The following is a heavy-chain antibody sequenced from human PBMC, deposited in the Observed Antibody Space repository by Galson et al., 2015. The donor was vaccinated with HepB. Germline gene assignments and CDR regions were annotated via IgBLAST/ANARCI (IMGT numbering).Heavy chain of an antibody. CDR2: INHSGST. Sequence: ETLSLTCAVYGGSFSGYYWSWIRQPPGKGLEWIGEINHSGSTNYNPSLKSRVTISVDTSKNQFSLKLSSVTAADTAVYYCAIPGWYYYDSSGFNFDYWGQGTLVTVSS. CDR1: GGSFSGYY. CDR3: AIPGWYYYDSSGFNFDY. J-gene: IGHJ4*02. D-gene: IGHD3-22*01. V-gene: IGHV4-34*01.